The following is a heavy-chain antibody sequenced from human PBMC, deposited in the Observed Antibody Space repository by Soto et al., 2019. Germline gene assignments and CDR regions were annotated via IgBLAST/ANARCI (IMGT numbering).Heavy chain of an antibody. J-gene: IGHJ3*02. CDR1: GFTFSSYG. D-gene: IGHD3-22*01. V-gene: IGHV3-30*18. CDR2: ISYDGSNK. Sequence: QVQLVESGGGVVQPGRSLRLSCAASGFTFSSYGMHWVRQAPGKGLEWVAVISYDGSNKYYADSVKGRFTISRDNSKNTLYLQMNSRRAEDTAVYYCAKDLEDDSSGYYFLVGAFDIWGQGTMVTVSS. CDR3: AKDLEDDSSGYYFLVGAFDI.